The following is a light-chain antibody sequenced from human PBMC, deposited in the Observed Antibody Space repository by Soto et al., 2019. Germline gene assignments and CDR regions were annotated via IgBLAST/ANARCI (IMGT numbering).Light chain of an antibody. CDR3: QQTYSTPHT. CDR1: QSINSY. V-gene: IGKV1-39*01. J-gene: IGKJ2*01. CDR2: GTS. Sequence: DIQMTQSPSSLSASVGDRVTITCRASQSINSYLNWFQHKPGRAPKLLIYGTSSLQSGVPSRFSGGGSGTDHTLTISSLQAEDVATYYGQQTYSTPHTFDQGMKLEIK.